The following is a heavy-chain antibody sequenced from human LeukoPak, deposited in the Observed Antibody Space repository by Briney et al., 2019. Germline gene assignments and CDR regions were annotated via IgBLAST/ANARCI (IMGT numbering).Heavy chain of an antibody. CDR1: GFTFTSSA. D-gene: IGHD1-26*01. Sequence: ASVKVSCKASGFTFTSSAVQWVRQARGQRLEWIGWIVVGSGNTNYAQKFQERVTITRDMSTSTAYMELSSLRSEDTAVYYCAADHFAVGAPLRWGQGTLVTVSS. CDR2: IVVGSGNT. V-gene: IGHV1-58*01. CDR3: AADHFAVGAPLR. J-gene: IGHJ4*02.